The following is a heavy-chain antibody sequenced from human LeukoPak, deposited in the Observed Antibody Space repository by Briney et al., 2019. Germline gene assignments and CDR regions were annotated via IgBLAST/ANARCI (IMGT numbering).Heavy chain of an antibody. CDR2: ISSSSSCI. CDR1: GFTFSRYW. Sequence: PGGSLRLSCAASGFTFSRYWMTWVRQAPGKGLEWVSSISSSSSCIYYADSVKGRFTISRDNAKNSLYLQMNSLRAEDTAVYYCAKSSLAGGYYFDYWGQGTLVTVSS. V-gene: IGHV3-21*01. J-gene: IGHJ4*02. D-gene: IGHD6-6*01. CDR3: AKSSLAGGYYFDY.